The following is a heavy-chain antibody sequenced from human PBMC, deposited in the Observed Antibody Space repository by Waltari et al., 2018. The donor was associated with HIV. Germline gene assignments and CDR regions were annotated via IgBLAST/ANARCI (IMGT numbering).Heavy chain of an antibody. CDR1: GGSISSSSYY. CDR3: ARVAWGGTVTTSQPRDY. V-gene: IGHV4-39*01. Sequence: QLQLQESGPGLVKPSETLSLTCTVSGGSISSSSYYWGWIRQPPGKGLEWIGSIYYSGSTYYNPSLKSRVTISVDTSKNQFSLKPSSVTAADTAVYYCARVAWGGTVTTSQPRDYWGQGTLVTVSS. D-gene: IGHD4-17*01. CDR2: IYYSGST. J-gene: IGHJ4*02.